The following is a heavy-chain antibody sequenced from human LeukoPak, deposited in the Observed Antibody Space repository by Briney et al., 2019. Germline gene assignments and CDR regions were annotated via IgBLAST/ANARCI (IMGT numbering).Heavy chain of an antibody. J-gene: IGHJ6*03. CDR1: GFTFSSYW. CDR2: INTDGSST. D-gene: IGHD3-9*01. CDR3: ARDGVLRYFDWLFPYYMDV. Sequence: GGSLRLSCAASGFTFSSYWMHWVRQAPGKGLVWVSRINTDGSSTYYADSVKGRFTISRDNAKNTLYLQMNTLRAEDTAVYYCARDGVLRYFDWLFPYYMDVWGKGTTVTISS. V-gene: IGHV3-74*01.